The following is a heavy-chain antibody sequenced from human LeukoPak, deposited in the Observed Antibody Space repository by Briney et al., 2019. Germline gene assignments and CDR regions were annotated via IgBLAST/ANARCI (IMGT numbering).Heavy chain of an antibody. Sequence: GGSLRLSCAASGFTFSSYEMNWVRQAPGKGLEWVSYISSSGSTIYYADSVKGRFTISRDNAKNPLYLQMNSLRAEDTAVYYCARVGYYDSSGYKLFDYWGQGTLVTVSS. D-gene: IGHD3-22*01. CDR3: ARVGYYDSSGYKLFDY. J-gene: IGHJ4*02. CDR1: GFTFSSYE. CDR2: ISSSGSTI. V-gene: IGHV3-48*03.